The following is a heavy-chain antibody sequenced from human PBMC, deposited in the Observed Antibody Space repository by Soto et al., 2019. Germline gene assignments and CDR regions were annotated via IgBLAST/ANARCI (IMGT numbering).Heavy chain of an antibody. D-gene: IGHD6-13*01. CDR2: ISGSGGST. CDR3: SKTHSSSCYIGWFDP. J-gene: IGHJ5*02. V-gene: IGHV3-23*01. CDR1: GFTFSSYA. Sequence: EVQLLESGGGLVQPGGSLRLSCAASGFTFSSYAMSWVRQAPGKGLEWVSAISGSGGSTYYADSVKGRFTISRDNSKNTLYLQMNSLRAEDTAVYYCSKTHSSSCYIGWFDPWGQGTLVTVSS.